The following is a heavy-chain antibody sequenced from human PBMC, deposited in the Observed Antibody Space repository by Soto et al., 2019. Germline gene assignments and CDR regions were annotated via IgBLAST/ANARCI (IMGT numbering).Heavy chain of an antibody. CDR1: GYTLTGYT. CDR2: INGGNGNT. D-gene: IGHD6-19*01. J-gene: IGHJ4*02. V-gene: IGHV1-3*01. CDR3: AGGDKAVAGTDY. Sequence: VQSGAEVKKPGASVKVSCKASGYTLTGYTIHWVRQAPGQRLEWMGRINGGNGNTKYAQKFQGRVTMTRDTSASTAYMELSSLKSEDTAVFDCAGGDKAVAGTDYWGQGTLVTVSS.